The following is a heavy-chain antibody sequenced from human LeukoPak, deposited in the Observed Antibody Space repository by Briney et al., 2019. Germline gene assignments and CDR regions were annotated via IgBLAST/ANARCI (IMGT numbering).Heavy chain of an antibody. D-gene: IGHD1-1*01. CDR2: LSDNGGAYT. J-gene: IGHJ3*02. CDR3: ARKWNGAFDI. Sequence: GGSLRLSCAAFGFTFSNYAMSWFRQAPGEGLEWVSDLSDNGGAYTNYVGSVKGRFTISRDNSKNTLYLQMNSLGAEDTAVYYCARKWNGAFDIWDQGTMVTVSS. CDR1: GFTFSNYA. V-gene: IGHV3-23*01.